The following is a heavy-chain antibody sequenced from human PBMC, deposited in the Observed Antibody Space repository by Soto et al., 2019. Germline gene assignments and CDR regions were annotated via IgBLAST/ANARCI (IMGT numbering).Heavy chain of an antibody. CDR2: IYSGGNT. J-gene: IGHJ6*02. CDR3: ARDSTWIPYYHYGMDV. CDR1: GFSVSSNY. V-gene: IGHV3-53*01. D-gene: IGHD5-18*01. Sequence: GSLRLSCAASGFSVSSNYMSWVRQAPGKGLEWVSVIYSGGNTHYADSVKGRFTISRDNSKNTLYLQMNSLRAEDTAVYYCARDSTWIPYYHYGMDVWGQGTTVTVS.